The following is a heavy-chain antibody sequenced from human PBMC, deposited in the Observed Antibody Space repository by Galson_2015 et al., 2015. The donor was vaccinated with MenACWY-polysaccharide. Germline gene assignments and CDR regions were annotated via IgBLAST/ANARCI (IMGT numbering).Heavy chain of an antibody. Sequence: SETLSLTCSLSGGSVKNSYWSWFRQPPGQGLEWIGYIFYTGSTTYNPSLKSRVTISIDASESHFSLNLTSVTAADTAVYYCARGRALTDYWGQGTLVTVSS. J-gene: IGHJ4*02. CDR3: ARGRALTDY. CDR2: IFYTGST. V-gene: IGHV4-59*02. CDR1: GGSVKNSY.